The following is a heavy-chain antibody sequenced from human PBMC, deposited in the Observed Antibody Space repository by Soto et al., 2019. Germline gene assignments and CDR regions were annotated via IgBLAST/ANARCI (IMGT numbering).Heavy chain of an antibody. CDR1: GGSISSYY. CDR2: IYTSGST. J-gene: IGHJ4*02. D-gene: IGHD3-22*01. Sequence: PSETLSLTCTVSGGSISSYYWSWIRQPAGKGLEWIGRIYTSGSTNYNPSLKSRVTMSVGTSKNQFSLKLSSVTAADAAVYYCARDAEDYDSSGYYSPRPFDYWAREPWSPSPQ. V-gene: IGHV4-4*07. CDR3: ARDAEDYDSSGYYSPRPFDY.